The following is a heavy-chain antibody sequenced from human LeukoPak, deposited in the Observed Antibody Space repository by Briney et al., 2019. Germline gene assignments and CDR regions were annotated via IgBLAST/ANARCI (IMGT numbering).Heavy chain of an antibody. Sequence: ASVKVSCKASGYRFTNYGISWVRQAPGQGVEWMGWISTYNGNTNYPENLQGRVTLTTDTSTSTVYMELRSQRSDDTAVYYCARDHSIYFYGSGSFADYWGQGNLVTVSS. V-gene: IGHV1-18*01. D-gene: IGHD3-10*01. CDR1: GYRFTNYG. CDR2: ISTYNGNT. CDR3: ARDHSIYFYGSGSFADY. J-gene: IGHJ4*02.